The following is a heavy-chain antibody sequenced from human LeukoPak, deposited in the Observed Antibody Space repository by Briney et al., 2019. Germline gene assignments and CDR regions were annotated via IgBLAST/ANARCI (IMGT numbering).Heavy chain of an antibody. J-gene: IGHJ3*02. CDR2: ISSSSSYI. V-gene: IGHV3-21*01. CDR1: GFTFSSYS. Sequence: PGGSLRLSCAASGFTFSSYSMNWVRQAPGKGLEWVSSISSSSSYIYYADSVKGRFTISRDNAKNSLYLQMNSLRAEDTAVYYCARVLVVVPAAIGGAFDIRGQGTMVTVSS. D-gene: IGHD2-2*02. CDR3: ARVLVVVPAAIGGAFDI.